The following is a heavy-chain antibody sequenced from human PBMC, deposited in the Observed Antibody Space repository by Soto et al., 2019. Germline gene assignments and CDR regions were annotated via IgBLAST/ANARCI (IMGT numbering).Heavy chain of an antibody. D-gene: IGHD2-15*01. Sequence: ASVKVSCKASGYTFTSYYMHWVRQAPGQGLEWMGIINPSGGSTSYAQKFQGRVTMTRDTSTSTVYMELSSLRSEDTAVYYCARDSLYCSGGSCYSASQYYYYYYMDVWGKGTTVTVSS. V-gene: IGHV1-46*03. CDR2: INPSGGST. J-gene: IGHJ6*03. CDR3: ARDSLYCSGGSCYSASQYYYYYYMDV. CDR1: GYTFTSYY.